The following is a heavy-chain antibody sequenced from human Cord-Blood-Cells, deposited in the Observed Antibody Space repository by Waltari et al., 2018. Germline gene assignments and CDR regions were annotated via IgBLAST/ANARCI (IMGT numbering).Heavy chain of an antibody. V-gene: IGHV4-34*01. Sequence: QVQLQQWGAGLLKPSETLSLDCAVYGGSFSGYYWSWIRQPPGKGLEWIGEINHSGSTNYNPSLKSRVTISVDTSKNQFSLKLSSVTAADTAVYYCARGLTGPDAFDIWGQGTMVTVSS. CDR3: ARGLTGPDAFDI. CDR1: GGSFSGYY. J-gene: IGHJ3*02. CDR2: INHSGST. D-gene: IGHD1-20*01.